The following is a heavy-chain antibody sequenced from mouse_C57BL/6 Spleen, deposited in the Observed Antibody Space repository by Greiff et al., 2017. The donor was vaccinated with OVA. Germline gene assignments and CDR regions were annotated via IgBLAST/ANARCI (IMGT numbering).Heavy chain of an antibody. CDR1: GYTFTSYW. J-gene: IGHJ2*01. CDR2: IDPNSGGT. D-gene: IGHD2-5*01. Sequence: QVQLPGAELVKPGASVKLSCKASGYTFTSYWMHWVKQRPGRGLEWIGRIDPNSGGTKYNEKFKSKATLTVDKPSSTAYMQLSSLTSEDSAVYYCARSPPPTIVTSYFDYWGQGTTLTVSS. CDR3: ARSPPPTIVTSYFDY. V-gene: IGHV1-72*01.